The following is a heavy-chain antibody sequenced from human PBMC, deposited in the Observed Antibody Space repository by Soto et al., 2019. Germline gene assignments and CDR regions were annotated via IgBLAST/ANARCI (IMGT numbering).Heavy chain of an antibody. Sequence: PGGSLRLSCAASGFTFSSYEMNWVRQAPGKGLEWVSYISSSGSTIYYADSVKGRFTISRDNAKNSLYLQMNSLRAEDTAVYYCAREPWLRLPHTQLGAGFDYWGQGTLVTVSS. CDR2: ISSSGSTI. J-gene: IGHJ4*02. D-gene: IGHD5-12*01. CDR1: GFTFSSYE. V-gene: IGHV3-48*03. CDR3: AREPWLRLPHTQLGAGFDY.